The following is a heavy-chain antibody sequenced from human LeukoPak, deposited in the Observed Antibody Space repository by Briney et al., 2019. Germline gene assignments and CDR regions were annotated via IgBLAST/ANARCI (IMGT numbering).Heavy chain of an antibody. D-gene: IGHD1-26*01. CDR2: IKQDGSTK. J-gene: IGHJ4*02. CDR1: GFTSSDHY. CDR3: ARDTDGSLDY. Sequence: GGSLRLSCVASGFTSSDHYIQWVRQAPGKGLEWVANIKQDGSTKHYADSLKGRFTISRDNPKNSVYVQMNSLRADDTAVYYCARDTDGSLDYWGQGILVTVAS. V-gene: IGHV3-7*01.